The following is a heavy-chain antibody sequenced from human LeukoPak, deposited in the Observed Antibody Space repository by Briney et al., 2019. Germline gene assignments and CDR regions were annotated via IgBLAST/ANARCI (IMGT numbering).Heavy chain of an antibody. V-gene: IGHV3-23*01. D-gene: IGHD4-23*01. Sequence: RGSLRLSCAASGFTFSSYAMSWVRQAPGKGLEWVSAISGSGGSTYYADSVKGRFTISRDNSKNTLYLQMNSLRAEDTAVYYCAKDSPYGGNYLKLQKSQGPLFYWGQGTLVTVSS. J-gene: IGHJ4*02. CDR1: GFTFSSYA. CDR2: ISGSGGST. CDR3: AKDSPYGGNYLKLQKSQGPLFY.